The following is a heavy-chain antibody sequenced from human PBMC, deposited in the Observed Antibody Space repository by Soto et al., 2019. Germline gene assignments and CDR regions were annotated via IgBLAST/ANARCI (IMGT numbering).Heavy chain of an antibody. CDR3: AREGNVGRNYYYYYGMDV. CDR2: IYSGGST. V-gene: IGHV3-53*04. Sequence: EVQLVESGGGLVQPGGSLRLSCAASGFTVSSNYMSWVRQAPGKGLEWVSVIYSGGSTYYADSVKGRFTISRHNSKNTLYLQMNRLRAEDTAVYYCAREGNVGRNYYYYYGMDVWGQGTTVTVSS. D-gene: IGHD1-1*01. J-gene: IGHJ6*02. CDR1: GFTVSSNY.